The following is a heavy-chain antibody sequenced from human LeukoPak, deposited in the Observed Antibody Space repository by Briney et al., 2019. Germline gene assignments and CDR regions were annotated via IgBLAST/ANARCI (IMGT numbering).Heavy chain of an antibody. V-gene: IGHV4-34*01. CDR3: ARKGYSSSSQTPYYYYYYMDV. CDR2: INHSGST. Sequence: SETLSLTCTVYGGSFSGYYWSWIRQPPGKGLEWIGEINHSGSTNYNLSLKSRVTISVDTSKNQFSLKLSSVTAADTAVYYCARKGYSSSSQTPYYYYYYMDVWGKGATVTVSS. D-gene: IGHD6-6*01. J-gene: IGHJ6*03. CDR1: GGSFSGYY.